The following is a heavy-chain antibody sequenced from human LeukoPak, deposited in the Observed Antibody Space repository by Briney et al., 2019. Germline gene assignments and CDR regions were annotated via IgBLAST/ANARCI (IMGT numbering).Heavy chain of an antibody. D-gene: IGHD5-24*01. CDR2: IYHSGST. J-gene: IGHJ3*02. V-gene: IGHV4-38-2*02. CDR1: GGSISSGYY. CDR3: ARVSSPLVEMATISAFDI. Sequence: SETLSLTCIVSGGSISSGYYWGWIRQPPGKGLEWIGSIYHSGSTYYNPSLKSRVTISVDTSKNQFSLKLSSVTAADTAVYYCARVSSPLVEMATISAFDIWGQGTMVTVSS.